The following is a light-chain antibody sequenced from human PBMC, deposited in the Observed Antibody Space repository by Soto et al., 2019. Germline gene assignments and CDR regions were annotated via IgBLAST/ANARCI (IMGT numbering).Light chain of an antibody. Sequence: DIQMTQSPSTLSASIGDTVIITCRASQSINSWLAWYQQKPGKAPKLLILKASTLESGVPSRFSGSESGTEFTLTISSLQPDDFATFYCQQYDRFPYTFGQGTKLEIK. CDR1: QSINSW. CDR2: KAS. V-gene: IGKV1-5*03. J-gene: IGKJ2*01. CDR3: QQYDRFPYT.